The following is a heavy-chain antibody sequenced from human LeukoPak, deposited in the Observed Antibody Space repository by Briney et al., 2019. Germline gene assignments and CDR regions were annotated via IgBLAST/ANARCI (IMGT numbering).Heavy chain of an antibody. Sequence: LRLSCAASGFTFSSYSMNWVRQAPGKGLEWIGYIYYSGSTYYNPSLKSRVTISVDTSKNQFSLKLSSVTAADTAGYYCARWVVGAKDFDYWGQGTLVTVSS. CDR3: ARWVVGAKDFDY. J-gene: IGHJ4*02. D-gene: IGHD1-26*01. CDR1: GFTFSSYS. V-gene: IGHV4-30-4*08. CDR2: IYYSGST.